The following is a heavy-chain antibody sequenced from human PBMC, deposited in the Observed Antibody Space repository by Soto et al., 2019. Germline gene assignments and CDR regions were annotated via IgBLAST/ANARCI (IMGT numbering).Heavy chain of an antibody. J-gene: IGHJ1*01. CDR3: AREGGDCGGDCYYFQH. CDR1: GFTFSSYA. Sequence: QVQLVESGGGVVQPGRSLRLSCAASGFTFSSYAMHWVRQAPGKGLEWVAVISYDGSNKYYADSVKGRFTISRDNSKNTLYLQMNRLRAEDTAVYYCAREGGDCGGDCYYFQHWGQGTLVTVSS. D-gene: IGHD2-21*02. V-gene: IGHV3-30*14. CDR2: ISYDGSNK.